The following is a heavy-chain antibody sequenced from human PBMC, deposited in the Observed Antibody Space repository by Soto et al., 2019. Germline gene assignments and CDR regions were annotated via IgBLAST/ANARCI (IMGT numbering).Heavy chain of an antibody. D-gene: IGHD3-22*01. CDR3: ARPRITMIVERYFDL. J-gene: IGHJ2*01. CDR1: GFTFSSYE. Sequence: EVQLVESGGGLVQPGGSLRLSCAASGFTFSSYEMNWVRQAPGKGLEWVSYISSSGSTIYYADSVKGRFTISRDNAKNSLYLQMNSLRAEDTAVYYCARPRITMIVERYFDLWGRGTLVTVSS. CDR2: ISSSGSTI. V-gene: IGHV3-48*03.